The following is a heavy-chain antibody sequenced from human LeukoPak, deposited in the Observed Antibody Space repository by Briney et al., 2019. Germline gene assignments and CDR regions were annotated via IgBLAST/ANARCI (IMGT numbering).Heavy chain of an antibody. CDR2: IYHSGST. V-gene: IGHV4-39*07. CDR1: GGSISSSSYY. CDR3: ARVYGGVTDY. J-gene: IGHJ4*02. D-gene: IGHD4-23*01. Sequence: SETLSLTCTVSGGSISSSSYYWGWIRQPPGKGLEWIGEIYHSGSTNYNPSLKSRVTISVDKSKNQFSLKLSSVTAADTAVYYCARVYGGVTDYWGQGTLVTVSS.